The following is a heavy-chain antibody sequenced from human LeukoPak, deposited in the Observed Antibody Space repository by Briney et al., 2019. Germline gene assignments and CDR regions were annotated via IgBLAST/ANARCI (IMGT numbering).Heavy chain of an antibody. D-gene: IGHD3-16*01. Sequence: SETLSLTCTVSGGSISSSSYYWGWIRQPPGKGLEWIGSIYYSGSTYYNPSLKSRVTISVDTSKNQFSLKLSSVTAADTAVYYCARDGGDYWGQGTLVTVSS. V-gene: IGHV4-39*07. CDR1: GGSISSSSYY. J-gene: IGHJ4*02. CDR2: IYYSGST. CDR3: ARDGGDY.